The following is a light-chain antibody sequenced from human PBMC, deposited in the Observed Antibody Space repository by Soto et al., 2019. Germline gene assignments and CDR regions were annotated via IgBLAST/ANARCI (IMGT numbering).Light chain of an antibody. V-gene: IGLV3-21*02. Sequence: SYELTQPPSVSVAPGQTARINCGGNNIGSESVHWYQQKPGQAPVVVVYDDSDRPSGIPERFSGSNSGNTATLTISRVEGGDEADYYCQVWHSSGDHSVFGGGTQLTVL. CDR2: DDS. CDR3: QVWHSSGDHSV. J-gene: IGLJ3*02. CDR1: NIGSES.